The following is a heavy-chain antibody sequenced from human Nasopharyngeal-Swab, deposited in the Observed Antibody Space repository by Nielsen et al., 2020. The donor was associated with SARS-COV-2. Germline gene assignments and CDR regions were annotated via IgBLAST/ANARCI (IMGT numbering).Heavy chain of an antibody. D-gene: IGHD3-10*01. Sequence: GSLRLSCAVYGGSFSGYYWSWIRQPPGKGLEWIGEINHSRSTNYNPSLKSRVTISVDTSKNQFSLKLSSVTAADTAVYYCARDGGSESYYNWGPYYYYGMDVWGQGTTVTVSS. J-gene: IGHJ6*02. CDR1: GGSFSGYY. CDR2: INHSRST. V-gene: IGHV4-34*01. CDR3: ARDGGSESYYNWGPYYYYGMDV.